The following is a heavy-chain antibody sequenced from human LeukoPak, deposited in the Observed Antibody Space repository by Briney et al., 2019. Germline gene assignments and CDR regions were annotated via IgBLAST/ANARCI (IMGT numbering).Heavy chain of an antibody. CDR2: IYYSGST. J-gene: IGHJ3*02. D-gene: IGHD6-19*01. CDR1: GGSISSYY. Sequence: SETLSLTCTVSGGSISSYYWSWIRQPPGKGLEWIGYIYYSGSTNYNPSFKSRVTISVDTSKNQFSLKLSSVTAADTAVYYCARDRRASSSGWFHDAFDIWGQGTMVTVSS. V-gene: IGHV4-59*01. CDR3: ARDRRASSSGWFHDAFDI.